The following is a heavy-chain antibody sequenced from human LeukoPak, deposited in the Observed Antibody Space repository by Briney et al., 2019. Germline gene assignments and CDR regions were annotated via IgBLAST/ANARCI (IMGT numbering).Heavy chain of an antibody. CDR3: ARGGTGYDVFDI. J-gene: IGHJ3*02. CDR2: ISTNGRTI. D-gene: IGHD1-1*01. V-gene: IGHV3-48*03. CDR1: GFSFSSYE. Sequence: GGSLRLSCAASGFSFSSYEMTWVRQAPGKGLEWVSYISTNGRTIHYADSVKGRFTISRDNAKDSLFLRMNSLRVEDTAVYYCARGGTGYDVFDIWGQGTMVTVSS.